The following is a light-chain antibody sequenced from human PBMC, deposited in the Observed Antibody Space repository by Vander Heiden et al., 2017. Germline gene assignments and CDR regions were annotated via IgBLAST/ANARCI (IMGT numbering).Light chain of an antibody. CDR2: SNN. V-gene: IGLV1-44*01. Sequence: QSVLTHPPSASRPPRQRVTISCSGSSSNVGSNTVNWYQQLPGTAPKRLIYSNNQRPSGVPDRFSGSKSGTSASLAISGLQSEDEADDYCAAWDDSLNGVVFGGGTKLTVL. CDR1: SSNVGSNT. CDR3: AAWDDSLNGVV. J-gene: IGLJ2*01.